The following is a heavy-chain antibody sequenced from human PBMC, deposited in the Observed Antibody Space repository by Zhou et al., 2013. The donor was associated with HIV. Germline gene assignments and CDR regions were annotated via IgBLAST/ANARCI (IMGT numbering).Heavy chain of an antibody. CDR1: GGTFSRFT. CDR2: INPGIGST. D-gene: IGHD6-13*01. J-gene: IGHJ3*02. V-gene: IGHV1-46*03. Sequence: QVQLVQSGAEVRRSGSSVKVSCKTLGGTFSRFTINWVRQAPGQGLEWLGLINPGIGSTYYAEKFQGRVTMTRDTSTNTVNMQLGTLTSEDTAVYYCNRGMQQWVNDAFDIWGQGTMVTVSS. CDR3: NRGMQQWVNDAFDI.